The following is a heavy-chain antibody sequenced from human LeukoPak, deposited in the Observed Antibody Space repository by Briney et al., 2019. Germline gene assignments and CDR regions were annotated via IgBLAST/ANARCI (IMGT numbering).Heavy chain of an antibody. Sequence: GGSLRLSCAASGFTFSDYDMSWIRQAPGKGLEWVSYISSSGSTICYADSVKGRFTISRDNAKNSLYLQMNSLRAEDTAVYYCAREVVRYFDRYGMDVWGQGTTVTVSS. CDR2: ISSSGSTI. V-gene: IGHV3-11*01. CDR3: AREVVRYFDRYGMDV. J-gene: IGHJ6*02. CDR1: GFTFSDYD. D-gene: IGHD3-9*01.